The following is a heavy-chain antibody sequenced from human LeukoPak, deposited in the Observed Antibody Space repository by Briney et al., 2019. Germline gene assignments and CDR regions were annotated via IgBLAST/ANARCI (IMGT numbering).Heavy chain of an antibody. V-gene: IGHV3-23*01. D-gene: IGHD3-10*01. Sequence: GRSLRLSCTASGFTFGDYAMSWVRQAPGKGLEWVSAISGSGGSTYYADSVKGRFTISRDNSKNTLYLQMNSLRAEDTAVYYCAKELYGSGGPRYYFDYWGQGTLVTVSS. CDR3: AKELYGSGGPRYYFDY. CDR1: GFTFGDYA. CDR2: ISGSGGST. J-gene: IGHJ4*02.